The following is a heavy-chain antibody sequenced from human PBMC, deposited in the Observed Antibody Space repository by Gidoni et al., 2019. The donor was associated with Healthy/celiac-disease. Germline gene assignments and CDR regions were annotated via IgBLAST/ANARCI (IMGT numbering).Heavy chain of an antibody. V-gene: IGHV3-7*03. J-gene: IGHJ5*02. CDR1: GFTFSSYW. D-gene: IGHD6-25*01. CDR2: IKQDGSEK. Sequence: EVQLVESGGGLVQPGGSLSLSCAASGFTFSSYWMSWVRQAPGKGLEWVANIKQDGSEKYYVDSVKGRFTISRDNAKNSLYLQMNSLRAEDTAVYDCARDPFSSDWFDPWGQGTLVTVSS. CDR3: ARDPFSSDWFDP.